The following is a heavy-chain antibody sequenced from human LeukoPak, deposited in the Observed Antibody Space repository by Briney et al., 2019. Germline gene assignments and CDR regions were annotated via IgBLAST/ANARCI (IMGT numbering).Heavy chain of an antibody. V-gene: IGHV4-59*08. CDR2: IYYSGST. CDR3: ARHLEGTTWDY. J-gene: IGHJ4*02. CDR1: GGSISSYY. D-gene: IGHD1-7*01. Sequence: SETLSLTCTVSGGSISSYYRSWIRQPPGKGLEWIGYIYYSGSTNYNPSLKSRVTISVDTSKNQFSLKLSSVTAADTAVYYCARHLEGTTWDYWGQGTLVTVSS.